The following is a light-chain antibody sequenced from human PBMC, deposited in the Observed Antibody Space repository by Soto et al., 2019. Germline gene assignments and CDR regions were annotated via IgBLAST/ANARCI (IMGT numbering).Light chain of an antibody. Sequence: QSVLTQPPSVSGAPGQRVTISCTGSSSNIGSTYDVQWYQQLPGTAPKLLIHGNTDRPSGVPDRFSGSKSGTSASLAITGLQADDAADYYCQSYDDSLSVHDVLGTGTKVTVL. CDR3: QSYDDSLSVHDV. CDR1: SSNIGSTYD. CDR2: GNT. J-gene: IGLJ1*01. V-gene: IGLV1-40*01.